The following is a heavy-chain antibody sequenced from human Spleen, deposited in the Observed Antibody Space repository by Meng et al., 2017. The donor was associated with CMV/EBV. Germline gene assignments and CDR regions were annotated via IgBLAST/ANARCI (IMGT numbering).Heavy chain of an antibody. CDR2: VKNERDGGTA. J-gene: IGHJ4*02. V-gene: IGHV3-15*01. CDR1: GFIFTEAW. D-gene: IGHD1-14*01. CDR3: TPDLSGVAGIY. Sequence: GESLKISCTVSGFIFTEAWMSWVRQAPGKGLEWVARVKNERDGGTADYSAPAKGRFTLSRDDSRNTLYLQMNSLRTEDTGVYYCTPDLSGVAGIYWDQGTPVTVSS.